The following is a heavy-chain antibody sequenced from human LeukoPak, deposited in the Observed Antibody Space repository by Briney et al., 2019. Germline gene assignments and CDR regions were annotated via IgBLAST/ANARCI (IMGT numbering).Heavy chain of an antibody. CDR2: ISNDGTNK. J-gene: IGHJ4*02. D-gene: IGHD6-13*01. CDR1: GFTFSIYD. CDR3: ASSYSSSWGGGDY. V-gene: IGHV3-30*04. Sequence: GGSLRLSCAASGFTFSIYDMHWVRQAPGKGLEWVAVISNDGTNKYYADSVKGRFTISRDNSKNTLYLQMNSLRAEDTAVYYCASSYSSSWGGGDYWGQGTLVTVSS.